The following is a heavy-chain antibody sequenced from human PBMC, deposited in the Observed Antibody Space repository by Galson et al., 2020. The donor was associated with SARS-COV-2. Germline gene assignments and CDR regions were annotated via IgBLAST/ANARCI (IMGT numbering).Heavy chain of an antibody. CDR2: IWYDGSKK. CDR3: AREAEVTSAGNSLDY. J-gene: IGHJ4*02. Sequence: GGSLRLSCAASGFTFRSYGMHWVRQAPGKGLEWVAVIWYDGSKKYYGDSVEGRFTISRDNSKNTLYLQADNLGAEDTAMYYCAREAEVTSAGNSLDYWGRGTLVTVSS. V-gene: IGHV3-33*01. D-gene: IGHD6-25*01. CDR1: GFTFRSYG.